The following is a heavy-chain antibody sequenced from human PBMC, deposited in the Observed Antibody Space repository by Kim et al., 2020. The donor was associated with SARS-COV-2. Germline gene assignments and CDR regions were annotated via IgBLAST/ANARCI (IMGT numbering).Heavy chain of an antibody. CDR3: TKDRPYSSSWYCYYYMDI. V-gene: IGHV3-49*04. J-gene: IGHJ6*03. Sequence: GGSLRLSCTASGFTFGDYAMSWVRRAPGKGLEWVGFIRSKAYGGTTEYAASVKGRFTISRDDSKSIAYLQMNSRKTEDTAVYYCTKDRPYSSSWYCYYYMDISGKGTTVTVSS. CDR1: GFTFGDYA. CDR2: IRSKAYGGTT. D-gene: IGHD6-13*01.